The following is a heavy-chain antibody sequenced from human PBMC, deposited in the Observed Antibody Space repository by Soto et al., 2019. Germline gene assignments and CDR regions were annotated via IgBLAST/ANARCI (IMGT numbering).Heavy chain of an antibody. J-gene: IGHJ4*02. CDR1: GFMVSNYG. CDR3: AITDVADASFDY. CDR2: ISYDGGET. D-gene: IGHD1-20*01. V-gene: IGHV3-30*03. Sequence: PGGSLRLSCAGSGFMVSNYGMHWVRRAPGKGLEWVAFISYDGGETFYADSVKGRFTISRDNSERTLFLHMRSLKKEDTAVYYCAITDVADASFDYWGQGTLVTVSS.